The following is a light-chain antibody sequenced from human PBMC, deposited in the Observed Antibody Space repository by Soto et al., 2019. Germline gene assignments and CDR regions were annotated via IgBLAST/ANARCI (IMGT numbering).Light chain of an antibody. Sequence: IQLTQSPSSLSASVGDRVTITCRASQGISSHLAWYQQKPGKAPKLLIYAASALQSGVPSRFSGSGSGTAFTLPISSLQPEDFATYYCQQLNSYSPFTFGPGTKVDIK. CDR3: QQLNSYSPFT. CDR2: AAS. J-gene: IGKJ3*01. V-gene: IGKV1-9*01. CDR1: QGISSH.